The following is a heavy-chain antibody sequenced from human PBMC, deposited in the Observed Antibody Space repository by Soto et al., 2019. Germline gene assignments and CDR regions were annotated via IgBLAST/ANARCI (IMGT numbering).Heavy chain of an antibody. CDR3: ASGAGGGGGGLGY. CDR1: GGSISSGGYS. Sequence: QLQLQESGSGLVKPSQTLSLTCAVSGGSISSGGYSWSWIRQPPGKGLEWIGYIYHSGSTYYNPALKSRVTLSVDRSNNQFSLKLRSVTAADTAVYYCASGAGGGGGGLGYWGQGTLVTVSS. J-gene: IGHJ4*02. CDR2: IYHSGST. V-gene: IGHV4-30-2*01. D-gene: IGHD3-10*01.